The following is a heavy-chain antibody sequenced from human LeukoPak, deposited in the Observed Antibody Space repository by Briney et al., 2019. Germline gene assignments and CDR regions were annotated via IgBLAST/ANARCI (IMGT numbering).Heavy chain of an antibody. CDR1: GFTFSSYA. D-gene: IGHD2-15*01. V-gene: IGHV3-23*01. CDR2: ISGSGGST. CDR3: AKDRNVVVVVAATTDNAFDI. Sequence: GGSLRLSCAASGFTFSSYAMSWVRQAPGKGLEWVSAISGSGGSTYYADSVKGRFTISRENSKNTLYLQMNSLRAEDTAVYYCAKDRNVVVVVAATTDNAFDIWGQGTMVTVSS. J-gene: IGHJ3*02.